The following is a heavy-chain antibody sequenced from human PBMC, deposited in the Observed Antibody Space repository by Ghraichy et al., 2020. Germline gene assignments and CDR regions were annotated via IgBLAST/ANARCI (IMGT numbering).Heavy chain of an antibody. Sequence: GESLNISCAASGFTLSSYPMHWVRQAPGKGLEWVAVMFSDENNKYYGDSVKGRFAISRDNSKNTLDLQMNSLRPEDTAVYYCARGGNGLHVWGQGTTGTGSS. CDR2: MFSDENNK. CDR3: ARGGNGLHV. J-gene: IGHJ6*02. V-gene: IGHV3-30*09. CDR1: GFTLSSYP.